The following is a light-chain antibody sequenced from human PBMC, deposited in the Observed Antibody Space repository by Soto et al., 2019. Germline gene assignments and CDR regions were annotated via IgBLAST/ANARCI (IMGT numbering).Light chain of an antibody. J-gene: IGLJ2*01. CDR2: SKN. CDR1: SSNIGSNT. V-gene: IGLV1-44*01. CDR3: AAWDDSLNGPNVV. Sequence: QSVLTQPPSASGTPGQRVTISCSGSSSNIGSNTVNWYQQLPGTAPKLLIYSKNQRPSGVPDRFSGSKSGTSASLAISGLQSEDEADYYCAAWDDSLNGPNVVFGGGTKVTVL.